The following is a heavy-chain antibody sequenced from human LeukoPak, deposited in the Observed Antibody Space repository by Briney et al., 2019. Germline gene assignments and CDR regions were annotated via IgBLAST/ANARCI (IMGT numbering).Heavy chain of an antibody. Sequence: ASVKVSCKASGYTFTGYYMHWVRQAPGQGLEWMGWINPNSGGTNYAQKFQGRVTMTRDTSISTAYMELSRLRSDDTAVYYCARERPAPGDYDFWSGYPSRGAFDIWGQGTMVTVSS. CDR1: GYTFTGYY. CDR3: ARERPAPGDYDFWSGYPSRGAFDI. J-gene: IGHJ3*02. D-gene: IGHD3-3*01. CDR2: INPNSGGT. V-gene: IGHV1-2*02.